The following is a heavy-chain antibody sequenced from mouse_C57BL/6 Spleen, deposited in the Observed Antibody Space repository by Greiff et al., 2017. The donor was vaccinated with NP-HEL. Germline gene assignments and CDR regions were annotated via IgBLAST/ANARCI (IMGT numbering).Heavy chain of an antibody. CDR1: GFTFSSYA. CDR2: ISDGGSYT. J-gene: IGHJ2*01. D-gene: IGHD1-1*01. CDR3: ARRILRYYFDY. V-gene: IGHV5-4*03. Sequence: EVMLVESGGGLVKPGGSLKLSCAASGFTFSSYAMSWVRQTPEKRLEWVATISDGGSYTYYPDNVKGRFTISRDNAKNNLYLQMSHLKSEDTAMYYCARRILRYYFDYWGQGTTLTVSS.